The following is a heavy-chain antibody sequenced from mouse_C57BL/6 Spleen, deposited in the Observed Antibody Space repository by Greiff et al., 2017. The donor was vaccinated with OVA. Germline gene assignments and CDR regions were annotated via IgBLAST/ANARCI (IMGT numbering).Heavy chain of an antibody. J-gene: IGHJ2*01. Sequence: QVQLQQPGAELVKPGASVKLSCKASGYTFTSYWMHWVKQRPGQGLEWIGMIHPNSGSTNYNEKFKSKATLTVDKSSSTAYMQLSSLTSEDSAVYYCARCYYYGSSYSDYWGQGTTLTVSS. CDR1: GYTFTSYW. CDR3: ARCYYYGSSYSDY. CDR2: IHPNSGST. V-gene: IGHV1-64*01. D-gene: IGHD1-1*01.